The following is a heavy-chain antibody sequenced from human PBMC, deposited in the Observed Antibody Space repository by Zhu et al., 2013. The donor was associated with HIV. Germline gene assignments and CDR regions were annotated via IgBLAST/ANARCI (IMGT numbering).Heavy chain of an antibody. CDR2: INPSGGST. CDR3: ARARYSSGWYDY. D-gene: IGHD6-19*01. CDR1: GYTFISYY. Sequence: QVHLVQSGAEVKKPGASVKVSCKTSGYTFISYYIHWVRQAPGQGLEWMGIINPSGGSTSYAQKYRGGVTMTRDTSTSTVDMNLSSLRYEDTAVYYCARARYSSGWYDYWGPGNPGHRLL. J-gene: IGHJ4*02. V-gene: IGHV1-46*01.